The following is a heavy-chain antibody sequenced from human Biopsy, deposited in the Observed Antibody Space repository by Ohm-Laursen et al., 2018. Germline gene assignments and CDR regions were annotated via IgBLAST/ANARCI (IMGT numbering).Heavy chain of an antibody. J-gene: IGHJ6*02. CDR3: ARATNSTGWPYYYFYGMDV. V-gene: IGHV4-61*01. D-gene: IGHD2/OR15-2a*01. CDR1: GYSVTNDYY. Sequence: SETLSLICAVSGYSVTNDYYWSWIRQHPGKGLEWIGYIHYMGSTNYNPSLKSRVTISVDTSKNQFSPRLNSVTAADTAVYYCARATNSTGWPYYYFYGMDVWGQGTTVTVSS. CDR2: IHYMGST.